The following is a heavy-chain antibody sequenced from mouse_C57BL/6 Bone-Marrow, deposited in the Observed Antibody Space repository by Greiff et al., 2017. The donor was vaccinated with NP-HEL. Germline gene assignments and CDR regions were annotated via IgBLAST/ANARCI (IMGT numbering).Heavy chain of an antibody. D-gene: IGHD1-1*01. V-gene: IGHV10-1*01. J-gene: IGHJ3*01. CDR2: IRSKSNNYAT. CDR3: VRNWDYYHGTHDAWFAY. CDR1: GFSFNTYA. Sequence: EVHLVESGGGLVQPKGSLKLSCAASGFSFNTYAMNWVRQAPGKGLEWVARIRSKSNNYATYYADSVKDRFTISRDDSESMLYLQMNNLKTEDTAMYYCVRNWDYYHGTHDAWFAYWGQGTLVTVSA.